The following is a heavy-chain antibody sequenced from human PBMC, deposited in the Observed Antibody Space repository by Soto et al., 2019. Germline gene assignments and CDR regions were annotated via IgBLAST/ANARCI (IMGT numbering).Heavy chain of an antibody. CDR1: GFTFSDYA. V-gene: IGHV3-23*01. D-gene: IGHD6-19*01. Sequence: GGSLRLSCEASGFTFSDYAMSWVRQTPGKGLEWVSAISGYGGDITYYADSVKGRFTISRDNSKNTLYLQMNSLRAEDTAVYYCAKDTSSGWFYYFDYWGQGTLVTVSS. J-gene: IGHJ4*02. CDR2: ISGYGGDIT. CDR3: AKDTSSGWFYYFDY.